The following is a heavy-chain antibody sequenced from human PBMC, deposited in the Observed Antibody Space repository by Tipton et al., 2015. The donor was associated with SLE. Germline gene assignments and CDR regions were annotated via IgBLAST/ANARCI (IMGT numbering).Heavy chain of an antibody. CDR2: ISDGGGT. Sequence: TLSLTCSVSGGSISRNYWIWIRQPPGKGLEWIGYISDGGGTNHNPSLKSRVTISVDPAKNQFSLKLTSVTAADTAVYYCARTLDTLDIWGQGTMVSIS. CDR1: GGSISRNY. V-gene: IGHV4-59*08. J-gene: IGHJ3*02. CDR3: ARTLDTLDI.